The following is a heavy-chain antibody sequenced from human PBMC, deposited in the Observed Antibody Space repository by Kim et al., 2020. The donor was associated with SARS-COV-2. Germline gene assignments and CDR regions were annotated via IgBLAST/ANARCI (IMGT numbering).Heavy chain of an antibody. D-gene: IGHD1-26*01. V-gene: IGHV5-10-1*01. CDR2: VDPSDSFT. CDR1: GFPFTSYW. Sequence: GESLKISCKGSGFPFTSYWISWVRQMPGKGLEGMGTVDPSDSFTHYSPSFRGHVSISADKSISTAYLQWSTLKASDTAMYYCARRSIVGASSNYYYGMDVWGQGTTVIVSS. CDR3: ARRSIVGASSNYYYGMDV. J-gene: IGHJ6*02.